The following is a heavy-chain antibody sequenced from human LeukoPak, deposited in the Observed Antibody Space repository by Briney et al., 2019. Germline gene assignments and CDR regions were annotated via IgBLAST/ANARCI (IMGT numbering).Heavy chain of an antibody. J-gene: IGHJ4*02. V-gene: IGHV3-30*01. CDR3: ARDDGAAAGTDFDY. Sequence: GGTLRLSCAASGFTLSSYAMHWVRQAPGKGLEWVAVISYDGSNKYYADSVKGRFTISRDNSKNTLYLQMNSLRAEHTAVYYCARDDGAAAGTDFDYWGQGTLVTVSS. CDR1: GFTLSSYA. CDR2: ISYDGSNK. D-gene: IGHD6-13*01.